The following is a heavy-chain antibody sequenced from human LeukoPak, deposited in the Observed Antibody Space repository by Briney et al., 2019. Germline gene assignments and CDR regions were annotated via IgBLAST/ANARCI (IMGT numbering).Heavy chain of an antibody. D-gene: IGHD1-1*01. CDR2: INPSSGGT. V-gene: IGHV1-2*02. CDR1: GYTFTGYY. CDR3: ARVPVQLERYWFDP. J-gene: IGHJ5*02. Sequence: ASVKVSCKASGYTFTGYYMHWVRQAPGQGLEWMGWINPSSGGTNYAQKFQGRVTMTRDTSISTAYMELSRLRSDDMAVYYCARVPVQLERYWFDPWGQGTLVTVSS.